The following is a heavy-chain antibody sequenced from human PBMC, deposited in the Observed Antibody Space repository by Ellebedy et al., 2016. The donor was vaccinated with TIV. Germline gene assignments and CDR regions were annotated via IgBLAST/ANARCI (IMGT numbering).Heavy chain of an antibody. D-gene: IGHD3-22*01. J-gene: IGHJ4*02. CDR1: GYTFTSYG. CDR2: IIPMFGTV. V-gene: IGHV1-69*13. Sequence: SVKVSXXASGYTFTSYGISWVRQAPGQGFEWMGKIIPMFGTVNSAQKFQGRITITADESTNTAYMELSSLRSDDTAVYYCARGSAYFPGEIDYWGQGTLVTVSS. CDR3: ARGSAYFPGEIDY.